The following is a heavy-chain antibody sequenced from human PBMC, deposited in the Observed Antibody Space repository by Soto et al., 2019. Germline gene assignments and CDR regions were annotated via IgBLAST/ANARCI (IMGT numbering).Heavy chain of an antibody. CDR1: GFTFSSYA. CDR3: ANYDFWSGYYTLHPDWFDP. Sequence: GGSLRLSCAASGFTFSSYAMSWVRQAPVKGLEWVSAISGSGGSTYYADSVKGRFTISRDNSKNTLYLQMNSLRAEDTAVYYCANYDFWSGYYTLHPDWFDPWGQGTLVTVSS. CDR2: ISGSGGST. D-gene: IGHD3-3*01. J-gene: IGHJ5*02. V-gene: IGHV3-23*01.